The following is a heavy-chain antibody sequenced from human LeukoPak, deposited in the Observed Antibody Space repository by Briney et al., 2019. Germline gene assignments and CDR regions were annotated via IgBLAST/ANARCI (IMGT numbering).Heavy chain of an antibody. CDR2: VSAYADDT. CDR3: ARDCIGCHGFDY. D-gene: IGHD2-15*01. Sequence: ASVKVSCKASGYAFTSYGITWVRQAPGQGLEWMGWVSAYADDTNYVQKFQGRVTMTTDTSTSTGYMELRSLRSDDTAVYYCARDCIGCHGFDYWGQGTLVTVSS. J-gene: IGHJ4*02. CDR1: GYAFTSYG. V-gene: IGHV1-18*01.